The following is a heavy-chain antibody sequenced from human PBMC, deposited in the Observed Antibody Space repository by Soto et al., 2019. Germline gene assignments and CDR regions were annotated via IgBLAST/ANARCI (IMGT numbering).Heavy chain of an antibody. Sequence: GGSLRLSCTASGLTFSTYAMSWVRQAPGKGLEWVSIISEDGSETYYVDSVKGRFTISRDNAKNSLYLQMNSLRAEDTAVYYCARYSGSVVVVPAAIFPYYYMDVWGKGTTVTVSS. V-gene: IGHV3-7*01. J-gene: IGHJ6*03. CDR3: ARYSGSVVVVPAAIFPYYYMDV. D-gene: IGHD2-2*01. CDR1: GLTFSTYA. CDR2: ISEDGSET.